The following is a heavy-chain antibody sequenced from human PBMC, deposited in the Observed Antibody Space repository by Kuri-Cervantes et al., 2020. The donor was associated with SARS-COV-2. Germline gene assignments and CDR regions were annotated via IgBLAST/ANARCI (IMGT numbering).Heavy chain of an antibody. V-gene: IGHV3-43D*03. J-gene: IGHJ6*03. CDR1: GFTFEDYA. CDR3: AKDRGDFWYYYMDV. D-gene: IGHD2-21*02. CDR2: ISRDGDST. Sequence: GESLKISCAASGFTFEDYAMHWVRQAPGKGLEWVSLISRDGDSTYYAGSVKGRFTISRDNSKNSLYLQMNSLRVEDTALYYCAKDRGDFWYYYMDVWGKGTTVTVSS.